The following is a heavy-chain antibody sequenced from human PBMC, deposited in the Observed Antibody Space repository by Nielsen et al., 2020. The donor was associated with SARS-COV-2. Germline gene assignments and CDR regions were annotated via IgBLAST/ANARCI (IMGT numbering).Heavy chain of an antibody. CDR3: VRDKGLIAAAGHYFDF. V-gene: IGHV3-11*05. Sequence: GGSLRLSCAASGFTFSDYYMSWIRQAPGKGLEWVSYISSSSSYTNYADSVKGRFTISRDNAKYSLYLQMNSVRTDDTALYYFVRDKGLIAAAGHYFDFWGQGTLVTVSS. D-gene: IGHD6-13*01. CDR1: GFTFSDYY. J-gene: IGHJ4*02. CDR2: ISSSSSYT.